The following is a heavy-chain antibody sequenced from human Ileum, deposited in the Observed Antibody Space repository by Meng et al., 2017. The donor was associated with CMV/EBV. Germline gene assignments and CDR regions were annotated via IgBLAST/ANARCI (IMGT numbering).Heavy chain of an antibody. CDR1: GFTFSVYA. V-gene: IGHV3-23*01. CDR3: AKDVAQNGSAAYRGAH. CDR2: ISDDGSGT. Sequence: GESLKISCAASGFTFSVYAMSWVRQAPGEGLEWVACISDDGSGTSYADSVKGRFTISRDNSKNTLYLQMTNLRADDTAMYYCAKDVAQNGSAAYRGAHWGRGMLVTVSS. D-gene: IGHD3-10*01. J-gene: IGHJ4*02.